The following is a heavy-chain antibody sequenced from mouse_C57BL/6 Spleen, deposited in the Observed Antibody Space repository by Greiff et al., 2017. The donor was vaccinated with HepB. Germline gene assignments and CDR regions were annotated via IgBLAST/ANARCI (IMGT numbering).Heavy chain of an antibody. CDR2: INPSTGGT. CDR3: ARGGVYYGNHWYFDV. CDR1: GYSFTGYY. D-gene: IGHD2-1*01. J-gene: IGHJ1*03. Sequence: VQLQQSGPELVKPGASVKISCKASGYSFTGYYMNWVKQSPEKSLEWIGEINPSTGGTTYNQKFKAKATLTVDKSSSTAYMQLKSLTSEDSAVYYCARGGVYYGNHWYFDVWGTGTTVTVSS. V-gene: IGHV1-42*01.